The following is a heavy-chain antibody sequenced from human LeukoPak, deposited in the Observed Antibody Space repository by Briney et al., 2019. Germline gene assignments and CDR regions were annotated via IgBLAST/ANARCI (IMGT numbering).Heavy chain of an antibody. CDR3: VRAGIDIETAGTIHNWFDP. CDR1: GDSSSSGDYF. J-gene: IGHJ5*02. CDR2: IYYSGST. D-gene: IGHD6-13*01. V-gene: IGHV4-30-4*08. Sequence: PSQTLSLTCTVSGDSSSSGDYFWNWIRQPPGKGLEWIGYIYYSGSTYYNPSLKSRVSISVDTSKNQFSLKLSSVTAADTAVYFCVRAGIDIETAGTIHNWFDPWGQGTQVTVSS.